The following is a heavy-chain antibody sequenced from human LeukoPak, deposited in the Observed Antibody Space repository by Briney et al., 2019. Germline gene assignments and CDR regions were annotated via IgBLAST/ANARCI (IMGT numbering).Heavy chain of an antibody. V-gene: IGHV4-59*01. CDR1: GGSIRSYY. D-gene: IGHD3-3*01. CDR2: ISDSGST. CDR3: ARGRLLEWFDN. J-gene: IGHJ5*02. Sequence: SETLSRTCTVPGGSIRSYYWSWIRQPPGKRLEWIGHISDSGSTNYNPSLKSRVTISVDTPKSQFSLKLSSVTAADTAVYYCARGRLLEWFDNWGQGTLVSVSS.